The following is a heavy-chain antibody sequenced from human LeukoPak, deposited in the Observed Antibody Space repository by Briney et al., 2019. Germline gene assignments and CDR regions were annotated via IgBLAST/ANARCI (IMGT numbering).Heavy chain of an antibody. CDR1: GDSFSNSHYY. D-gene: IGHD5-24*01. Sequence: SETLSLTCTVSGDSFSNSHYYWAWFRQPPGKGLEWIGTVFYSGTTYYSPSLESRVTISVDTSMTQFSLKLTSVTAADTAVYYCASERWSRRSYFDYWGQGMLVTVSS. J-gene: IGHJ4*02. V-gene: IGHV4-39*07. CDR3: ASERWSRRSYFDY. CDR2: VFYSGTT.